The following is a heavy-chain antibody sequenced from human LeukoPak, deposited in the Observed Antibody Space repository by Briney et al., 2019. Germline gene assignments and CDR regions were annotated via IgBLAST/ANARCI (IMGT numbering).Heavy chain of an antibody. D-gene: IGHD6-19*01. CDR3: AKDSGRWQWLEEIDY. CDR2: ISYDGSNK. CDR1: GFTFSSYA. Sequence: PGGSLRLSCAASGFTFSSYAMHWVRQAPGKGLEWVAVISYDGSNKYYADSVKGRFTISRDNSKNTLYLQMNSLRAEDTAVYYCAKDSGRWQWLEEIDYWGQGTLVTVSS. V-gene: IGHV3-30-3*01. J-gene: IGHJ4*02.